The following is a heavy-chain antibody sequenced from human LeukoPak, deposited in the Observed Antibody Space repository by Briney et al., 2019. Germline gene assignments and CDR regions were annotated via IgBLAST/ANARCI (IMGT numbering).Heavy chain of an antibody. Sequence: ASVRVSCKTSGYTFSDYDIHWVRQAPGQGLEWMGWINPKSGGANYAQKFQGRVTMTRDTSISTAYLDLSSLRSDDTAVYYCARAQWELLYYWGQGSLVTVSS. CDR3: ARAQWELLYY. J-gene: IGHJ4*02. CDR2: INPKSGGA. D-gene: IGHD1-26*01. V-gene: IGHV1-2*02. CDR1: GYTFSDYD.